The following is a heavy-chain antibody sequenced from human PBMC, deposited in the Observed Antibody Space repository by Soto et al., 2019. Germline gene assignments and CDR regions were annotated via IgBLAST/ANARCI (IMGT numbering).Heavy chain of an antibody. CDR1: SGSISSTIYS. D-gene: IGHD2-15*01. Sequence: QLQLQESGPGLVKHSETLSLTCTVSSGSISSTIYSWDWIRQPPGKGLEWIGSIFYSGSTYYNPSLKSRVTISVDTSKNQFSLTLTSVTAADTAVYYCARQCRGVTCHWFVPWGQGTLVTVSS. V-gene: IGHV4-39*01. CDR3: ARQCRGVTCHWFVP. J-gene: IGHJ5*02. CDR2: IFYSGST.